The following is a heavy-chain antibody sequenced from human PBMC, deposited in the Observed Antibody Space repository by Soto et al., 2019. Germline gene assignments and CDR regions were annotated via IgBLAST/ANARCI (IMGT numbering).Heavy chain of an antibody. CDR2: ISAYNGNT. V-gene: IGHV1-18*04. Sequence: ASVKVSCKASGYTFTSYGISWVRQAPGQVLEWMGWISAYNGNTNYAQKLQGRVTMTTDTSTSTAYMELRSLRSDDTAVYYCARGGSDDFWSGYYQAGYYGMDVWGQGTTVTVS. CDR1: GYTFTSYG. CDR3: ARGGSDDFWSGYYQAGYYGMDV. D-gene: IGHD3-3*01. J-gene: IGHJ6*02.